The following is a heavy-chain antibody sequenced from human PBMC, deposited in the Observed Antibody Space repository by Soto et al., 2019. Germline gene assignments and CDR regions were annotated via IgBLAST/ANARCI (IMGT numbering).Heavy chain of an antibody. V-gene: IGHV4-34*01. D-gene: IGHD3-10*01. CDR1: GGTLIDYY. J-gene: IGHJ6*03. CDR2: INHSGNT. CDR3: AXPSAALSWFGESNAYIGV. Sequence: QVQLQQWGAGLLKPSETLSLTCAVYGGTLIDYYWTWIRQPPGKGLEWIGEINHSGNTNYNPSLESRVTMSVDTSKNQFSLKMSSVTAADTSVYYCAXPSAALSWFGESNAYIGVWGKGTTVTVSS.